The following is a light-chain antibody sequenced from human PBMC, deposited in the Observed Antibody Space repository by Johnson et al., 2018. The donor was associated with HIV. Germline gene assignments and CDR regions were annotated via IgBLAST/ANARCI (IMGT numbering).Light chain of an antibody. J-gene: IGLJ1*01. Sequence: QSVLTQPPSVSAAPGQRVTRSYSGSSSNIGNNFVSWFRQLPLRAPKVLIYDNNERPSGIPDRFSGSQSGTSATLGITGLQTGDEADYYCGTWDSSLSAYVFGTGTRVTVL. CDR2: DNN. CDR3: GTWDSSLSAYV. CDR1: SSNIGNNF. V-gene: IGLV1-51*01.